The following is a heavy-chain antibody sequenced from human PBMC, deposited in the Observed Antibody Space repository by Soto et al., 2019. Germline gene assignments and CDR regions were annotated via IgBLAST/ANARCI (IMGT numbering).Heavy chain of an antibody. D-gene: IGHD2-2*01. Sequence: GGSLRLSXAASEFTFSTYWMHWVRQAPGKGLVWVSRINSDGGTTTYADSVKGRFTISRDNAKNTLYLQMNSLRAEDTAVYYCPITSPHYFDYWGRGTLVTVSS. V-gene: IGHV3-74*01. J-gene: IGHJ4*02. CDR3: PITSPHYFDY. CDR2: INSDGGTT. CDR1: EFTFSTYW.